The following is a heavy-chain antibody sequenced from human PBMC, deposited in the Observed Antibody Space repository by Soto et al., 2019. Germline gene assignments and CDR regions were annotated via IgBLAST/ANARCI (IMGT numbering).Heavy chain of an antibody. V-gene: IGHV3-72*01. CDR3: IRDLGRCGRTACYPFSYGMDV. D-gene: IGHD5-18*01. CDR2: IKNKASSYTS. Sequence: EVQLVESGGALVQPGGSLRLACAASGFTFSDYYMNWVRQAPEKGLEWVGRIKNKASSYTSQYAASGKGRFTISSDDSEATLFRHMDSLKTEDSGVYYCIRDLGRCGRTACYPFSYGMDVWGQGTTVTVSS. J-gene: IGHJ6*02. CDR1: GFTFSDYY.